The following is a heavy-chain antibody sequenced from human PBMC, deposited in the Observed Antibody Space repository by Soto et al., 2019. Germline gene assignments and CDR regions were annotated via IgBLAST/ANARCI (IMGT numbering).Heavy chain of an antibody. D-gene: IGHD5-12*01. Sequence: QVQLQQWGAGLLKPSETLSLTCAVYGGSFSGYYWSWIRQPPGKGLEWFGEINHSGSTNKNPSLKRRVTISVDTSKNQFSLKLSSVTAADTAVYYCARGPFIVATIRYYYYYYMDVWGKGTTVTVSS. J-gene: IGHJ6*03. CDR1: GGSFSGYY. CDR2: INHSGST. CDR3: ARGPFIVATIRYYYYYYMDV. V-gene: IGHV4-34*01.